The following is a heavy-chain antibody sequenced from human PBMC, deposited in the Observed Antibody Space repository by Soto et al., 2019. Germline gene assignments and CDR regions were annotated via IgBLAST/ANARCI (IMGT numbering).Heavy chain of an antibody. J-gene: IGHJ6*02. CDR2: IYSGGST. V-gene: IGHV3-53*02. CDR3: ARDSVIRYGSGSYYNSHYYYYGMDV. D-gene: IGHD3-10*01. CDR1: GFTVSSNY. Sequence: EVQLVETGGGLIQPGGSLRLSCAASGFTVSSNYMSWVRQAPGKGLEWVSVIYSGGSTYYADSVKGRFTISRDNSKNTLYLQMNSLRAEDTAVYYCARDSVIRYGSGSYYNSHYYYYGMDVWGQGTTVTVSS.